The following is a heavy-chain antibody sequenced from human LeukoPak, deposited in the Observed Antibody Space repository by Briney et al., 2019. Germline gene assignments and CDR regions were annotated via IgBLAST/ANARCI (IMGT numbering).Heavy chain of an antibody. CDR1: GFTFSTYW. J-gene: IGHJ1*01. Sequence: GGSLRLSCAASGFTFSTYWMHWVRQAPGKGLVWVSRIKSDGSTNYADSVKGRFTISRDNAKNTVSLQMNSQRPEDTGVYYCARAPSEIGGYYPEYFRHWGQGTLVTVSS. V-gene: IGHV3-74*01. CDR3: ARAPSEIGGYYPEYFRH. D-gene: IGHD3-22*01. CDR2: IKSDGST.